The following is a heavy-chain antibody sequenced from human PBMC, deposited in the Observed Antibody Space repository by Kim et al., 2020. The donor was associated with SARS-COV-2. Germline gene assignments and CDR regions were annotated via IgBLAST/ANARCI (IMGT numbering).Heavy chain of an antibody. Sequence: GGSLRLSCAASGFTFSNYWMHWVRQAPGKGPVWVSRLNEDGSTTNYADSVKGRFTISRDNARNTLYLHMDSLRAEATALYYCVRDLVGSDDLWGQGTLVT. CDR1: GFTFSNYW. CDR2: LNEDGSTT. CDR3: VRDLVGSDDL. V-gene: IGHV3-74*01. J-gene: IGHJ5*02. D-gene: IGHD5-12*01.